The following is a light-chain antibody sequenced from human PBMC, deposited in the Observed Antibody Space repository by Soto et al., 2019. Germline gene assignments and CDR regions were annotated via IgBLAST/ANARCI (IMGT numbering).Light chain of an antibody. V-gene: IGKV1-39*01. J-gene: IGKJ1*01. CDR1: QSISNY. CDR3: QQSYSSPRT. CDR2: AAS. Sequence: DIQMTQSPSSLSASVGDRVTITCRASQSISNYLNGYEQKSGKAPKLLIYAASILQTGVPSRFSGSGSGTDFTLTISSLQPEAFATYYCQQSYSSPRTFGQGTKVEIK.